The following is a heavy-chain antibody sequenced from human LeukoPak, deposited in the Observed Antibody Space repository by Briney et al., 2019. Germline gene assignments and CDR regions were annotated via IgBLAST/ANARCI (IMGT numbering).Heavy chain of an antibody. Sequence: SETLSLTCTVSGGSVSSGSYYWSWIRQPPGKGLEWIGSIYYSGSTSYKPSLKSRLTISLDTSKNQFSLKVSSVTAADTAIYYCTRESSSSPDSWGQGTLVTVSS. J-gene: IGHJ5*01. CDR1: GGSVSSGSYY. D-gene: IGHD6-6*01. CDR2: IYYSGST. V-gene: IGHV4-39*01. CDR3: TRESSSSPDS.